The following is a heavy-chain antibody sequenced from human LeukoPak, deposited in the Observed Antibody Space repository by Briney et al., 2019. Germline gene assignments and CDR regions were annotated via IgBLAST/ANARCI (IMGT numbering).Heavy chain of an antibody. CDR3: ARGGMRHSSSWYWLDP. J-gene: IGHJ5*02. V-gene: IGHV4-39*07. CDR2: IYYSGST. Sequence: SETLSLTCTVSGGSISSSSYYWGWIRQPPGKGLEWIRSIYYSGSTYYNPSLKSRVTISVDTSKNQFSLKLSSVTAADTAVYYCARGGMRHSSSWYWLDPWGQGTLVTVSS. CDR1: GGSISSSSYY. D-gene: IGHD6-13*01.